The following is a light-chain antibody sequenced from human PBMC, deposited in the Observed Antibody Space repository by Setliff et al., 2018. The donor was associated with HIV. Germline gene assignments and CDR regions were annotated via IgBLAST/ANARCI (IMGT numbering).Light chain of an antibody. Sequence: QSALTQPASVSGSPGQSITITCTGTSSDVGSRYNYVSWYQQHPGKAPKLLIFDVTYRPSGVSNRFSGSKSGNTASLTISGLQDEDEADYYCSIHRSRGYVFGTGAKVTVL. J-gene: IGLJ1*01. V-gene: IGLV2-14*03. CDR3: SIHRSRGYV. CDR2: DVT. CDR1: SSDVGSRYNY.